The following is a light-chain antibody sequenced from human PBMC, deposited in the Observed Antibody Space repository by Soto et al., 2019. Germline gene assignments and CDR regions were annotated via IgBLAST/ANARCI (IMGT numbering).Light chain of an antibody. Sequence: QSVLTQPASVSGSLGQSTTISCIGSSDNIGSYNLVSWYQHKPGKAPKIIIFEGSQRPSGVSNRFSGSRSGNTASLTISGLQAEDEADYYCCSFAGTGTQYVFGTGTKLTVL. V-gene: IGLV2-23*01. CDR2: EGS. J-gene: IGLJ1*01. CDR1: SDNIGSYNL. CDR3: CSFAGTGTQYV.